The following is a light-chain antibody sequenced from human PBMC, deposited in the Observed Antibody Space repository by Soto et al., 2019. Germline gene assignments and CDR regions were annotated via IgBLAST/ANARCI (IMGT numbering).Light chain of an antibody. Sequence: QSALTQPPSASGSPGQSVTISCTGTSSDVGTYNYVSWYQQHPGKAPKLMIYDVSKRPSGVPDRFSGSKSGNTASLPVSVLQAEDEADYYCISYAGSSIWVFGGGTKLTVL. CDR2: DVS. V-gene: IGLV2-8*01. CDR1: SSDVGTYNY. J-gene: IGLJ3*02. CDR3: ISYAGSSIWV.